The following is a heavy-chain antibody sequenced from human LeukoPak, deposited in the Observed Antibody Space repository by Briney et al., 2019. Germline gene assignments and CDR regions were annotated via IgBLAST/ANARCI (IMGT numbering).Heavy chain of an antibody. CDR1: GYTFTSYY. J-gene: IGHJ4*02. V-gene: IGHV1-18*04. Sequence: ASVKASCKTSGYTFTSYYVSWVRQAPGQGLEWMGWISGYNAKTHYVQKFQGRVTMTIDTSTTTAYMELRSLTSDDTAVYYCARVRDYYDRSDYSDYWGQGTLVTVSS. D-gene: IGHD3-22*01. CDR3: ARVRDYYDRSDYSDY. CDR2: ISGYNAKT.